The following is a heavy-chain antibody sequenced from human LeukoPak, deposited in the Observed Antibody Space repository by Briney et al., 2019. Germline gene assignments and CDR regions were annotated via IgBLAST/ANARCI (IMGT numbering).Heavy chain of an antibody. D-gene: IGHD2-8*01. J-gene: IGHJ6*02. Sequence: GGSLRLSCAASRFTFSSYAMHWVRQAPGRGLEWVAVISYDGSNKYYADSVKGRFTISRDNSKNTLYLQMNSLRAEDTAVYYCARDVGYCTNGVCYIVYYGMDVWGQGTTVTVSS. V-gene: IGHV3-30-3*01. CDR1: RFTFSSYA. CDR2: ISYDGSNK. CDR3: ARDVGYCTNGVCYIVYYGMDV.